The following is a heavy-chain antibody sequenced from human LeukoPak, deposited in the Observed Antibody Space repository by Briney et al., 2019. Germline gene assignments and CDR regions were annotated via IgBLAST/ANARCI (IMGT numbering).Heavy chain of an antibody. J-gene: IGHJ6*03. V-gene: IGHV1-69*06. CDR1: GGTFSSYA. CDR3: ARGSGYEYYYYYMDV. D-gene: IGHD5-12*01. CDR2: IIPIFGTA. Sequence: ASVKVSCKASGGTFSSYAISWVRQAPGQGLEWMGGIIPIFGTANYAQKFQGRVTITADKSTSTAYMELSSLRSEDTAVYYCARGSGYEYYYYYMDVWGKGTTVTASS.